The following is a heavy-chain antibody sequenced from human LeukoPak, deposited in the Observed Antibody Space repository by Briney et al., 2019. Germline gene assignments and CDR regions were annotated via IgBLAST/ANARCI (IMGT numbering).Heavy chain of an antibody. V-gene: IGHV3-23*01. J-gene: IGHJ4*02. CDR1: GFTFSNYA. CDR2: ISGSGGTT. Sequence: PGGSLRLSCAASGFTFSNYAMSWVRQAPGKGLEWVSAISGSGGTTYYADSVRGRFSISRDNSDNTLFLQMNSLRVDDTAVYYCARNQHWSRDIWGQGILVTVSS. CDR3: ARNQHWSRDI. D-gene: IGHD2-8*02.